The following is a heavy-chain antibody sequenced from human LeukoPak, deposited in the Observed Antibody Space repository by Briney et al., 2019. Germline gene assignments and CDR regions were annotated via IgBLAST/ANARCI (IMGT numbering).Heavy chain of an antibody. J-gene: IGHJ3*02. CDR1: GFTFSSYR. V-gene: IGHV3-21*01. CDR2: ISSSSSYI. CDR3: ASPDIEYSSPPGAFDI. Sequence: PGGSLRLSCAASGFTFSSYRMNWVRQAPGKGLEWVSSISSSSSYIYYADSVKGRFTISRDNAKNSLYLQMNSLRAEDTAVYYCASPDIEYSSPPGAFDIWGQGTMVTVSS. D-gene: IGHD6-6*01.